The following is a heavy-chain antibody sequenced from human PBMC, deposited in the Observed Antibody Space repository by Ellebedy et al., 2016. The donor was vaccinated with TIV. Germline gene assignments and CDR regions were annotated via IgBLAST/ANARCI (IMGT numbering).Heavy chain of an antibody. V-gene: IGHV1-8*01. CDR2: MNPNSGNT. CDR1: GYTFTSYD. J-gene: IGHJ6*02. CDR3: ARGPFMITFGGVIMDV. D-gene: IGHD3-16*02. Sequence: AASVKVSCKASGYTFTSYDINWARQATGQGLEWMGWMNPNSGNTEYAQKFQGRVTMTRNTSITTAFMELSSLRSEDTAVYYCARGPFMITFGGVIMDVWGQGTTVTVS.